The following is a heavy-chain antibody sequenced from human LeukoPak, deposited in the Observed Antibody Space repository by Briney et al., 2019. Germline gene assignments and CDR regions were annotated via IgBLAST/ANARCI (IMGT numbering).Heavy chain of an antibody. V-gene: IGHV1-2*06. CDR2: INPNSDVT. Sequence: ASVKVSCKASGYTFTSYYMHWVRQAPGQGLEWMGRINPNSDVTNYTQKFQGRVTMTSDTSISTAYMELSRLRSDDTAVYYCARGLVGATTSGWFDPWGQGTLVTVSS. CDR1: GYTFTSYY. CDR3: ARGLVGATTSGWFDP. J-gene: IGHJ5*02. D-gene: IGHD1-26*01.